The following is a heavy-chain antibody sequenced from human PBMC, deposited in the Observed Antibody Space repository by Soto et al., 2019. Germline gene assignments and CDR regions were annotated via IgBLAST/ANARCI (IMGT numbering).Heavy chain of an antibody. CDR3: ARRDWNGGYCDF. V-gene: IGHV3-74*01. D-gene: IGHD1-1*01. Sequence: ELHLVESGGGLVQPGGSLRLSCAASGFTFSNYWMHWVRQVPGKGLVWVSRISGDGSTRHYADFAKGRFTISRDNAKNKVYLQMNSLRVDDTAIYYCARRDWNGGYCDFWGQGILVTVSS. CDR2: ISGDGSTR. CDR1: GFTFSNYW. J-gene: IGHJ4*02.